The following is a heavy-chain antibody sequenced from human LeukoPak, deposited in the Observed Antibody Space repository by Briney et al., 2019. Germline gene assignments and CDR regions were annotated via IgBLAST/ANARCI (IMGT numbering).Heavy chain of an antibody. J-gene: IGHJ1*01. V-gene: IGHV1-69*13. Sequence: SVKVSCKASGGTFSSYAISWVRQAPGQGLEWMGGIIPIFGTANYAQKFQGRVTITADESTSTAYMELSSLRSEDTAVHYCARARDSGAGARVYFQHWGQGTLVTVSS. CDR2: IIPIFGTA. CDR3: ARARDSGAGARVYFQH. CDR1: GGTFSSYA. D-gene: IGHD5-12*01.